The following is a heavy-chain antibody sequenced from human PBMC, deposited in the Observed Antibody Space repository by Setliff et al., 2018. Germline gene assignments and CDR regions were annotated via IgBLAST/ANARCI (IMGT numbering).Heavy chain of an antibody. J-gene: IGHJ4*02. Sequence: SETLSLTCTVSGASISSGTYYWAWIRQPPGKGLEWIGRIHYRGTTYSNASLASRLTISVDTAKNQFPLKLTSVTAADTAVYYCARTGTYRYFDYWGQGTQVTVSS. CDR3: ARTGTYRYFDY. D-gene: IGHD1-1*01. V-gene: IGHV4-39*01. CDR1: GASISSGTYY. CDR2: IHYRGTT.